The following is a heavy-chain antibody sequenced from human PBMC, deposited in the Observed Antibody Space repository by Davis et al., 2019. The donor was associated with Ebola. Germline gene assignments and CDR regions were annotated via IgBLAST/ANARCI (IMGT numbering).Heavy chain of an antibody. J-gene: IGHJ4*02. CDR3: ASGQHDFWSAYYGY. D-gene: IGHD3-3*01. V-gene: IGHV3-74*01. CDR2: LKGDSSAR. CDR1: GFAFDKYW. Sequence: PGGSLRLSCAASGFAFDKYWMHWVRQAPGKGLVWVSRLKGDSSARNFADSVKGRFTISRDNAKNTLYLQMNSLRAEDTAVYYCASGQHDFWSAYYGYWGQGTLVTVSS.